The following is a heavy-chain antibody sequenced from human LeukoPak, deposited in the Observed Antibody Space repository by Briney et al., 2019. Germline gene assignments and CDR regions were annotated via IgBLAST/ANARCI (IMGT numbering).Heavy chain of an antibody. D-gene: IGHD2-15*01. CDR3: ARDRYCSGGSCSGGMDV. CDR1: GDSISRNY. V-gene: IGHV4-59*01. Sequence: PSETLSLTCTVSGDSISRNYWSWIRQPPGKGLECIGYIYNSWNTNYNPSLQSRVTMSVDTSKNQFSLKLNSVTAADTAVYYCARDRYCSGGSCSGGMDVWGQGTTVTVSS. J-gene: IGHJ6*02. CDR2: IYNSWNT.